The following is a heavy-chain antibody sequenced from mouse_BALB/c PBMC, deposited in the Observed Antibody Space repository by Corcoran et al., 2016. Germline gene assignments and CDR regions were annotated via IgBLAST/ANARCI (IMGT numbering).Heavy chain of an antibody. CDR3: ARWDWYFDV. V-gene: IGHV14-3*02. J-gene: IGHJ1*01. Sequence: EVQLQQSGAELVKPGASVKLSCTASGFNIKDTYMHWVKQRPEQGLGWIGRIDPANGNTKYDPKFQGKATITADTSSNPAYLQLSSLTSEDTAVYYCARWDWYFDVWGAGTTVTVSS. CDR1: GFNIKDTY. CDR2: IDPANGNT.